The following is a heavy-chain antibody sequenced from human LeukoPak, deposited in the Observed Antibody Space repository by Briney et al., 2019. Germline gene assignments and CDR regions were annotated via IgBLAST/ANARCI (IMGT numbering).Heavy chain of an antibody. CDR2: ISSSSSYV. Sequence: GGSLRLSCAASGFTFSSYNMNWVRQAPGKGLEWVSSISSSSSYVYYADSVKGRFTISRDNAKNSLYLQMNSLRAEDTAVYHCARDLSADYYDSSGYDWGQGTLVTVSS. CDR1: GFTFSSYN. CDR3: ARDLSADYYDSSGYD. V-gene: IGHV3-21*01. J-gene: IGHJ4*02. D-gene: IGHD3-22*01.